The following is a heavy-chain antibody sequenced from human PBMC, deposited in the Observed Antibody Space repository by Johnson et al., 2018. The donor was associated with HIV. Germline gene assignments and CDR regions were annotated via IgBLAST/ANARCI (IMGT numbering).Heavy chain of an antibody. J-gene: IGHJ3*02. D-gene: IGHD2-21*02. Sequence: MQLVESGGGLVQPGGSLRLSCAASVFTVSSNYMSWVRQAPGKGLEWVSVLYSGGSTYYADSVKVRFTISRDNSKNTLYLQMNSLRAEDTAVYYCARDHRAYCGGDCYSDAFDIWGQGTMVTVSS. CDR1: VFTVSSNY. V-gene: IGHV3-66*01. CDR2: LYSGGST. CDR3: ARDHRAYCGGDCYSDAFDI.